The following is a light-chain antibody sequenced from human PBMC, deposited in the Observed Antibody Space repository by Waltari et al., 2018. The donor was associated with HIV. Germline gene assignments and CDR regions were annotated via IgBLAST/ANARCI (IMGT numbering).Light chain of an antibody. CDR1: TSNIGRNT. Sequence: QSVLTQPPSASGTPEQRVTISCSGTTSNIGRNTVSWFQHFPGTAPKVLIYGKNQRPSGVPDRFSGSKSGTSASLAISGLQSEDEADYYCASWDDSLNGPVFGGGTKLTVV. J-gene: IGLJ2*01. V-gene: IGLV1-44*01. CDR3: ASWDDSLNGPV. CDR2: GKN.